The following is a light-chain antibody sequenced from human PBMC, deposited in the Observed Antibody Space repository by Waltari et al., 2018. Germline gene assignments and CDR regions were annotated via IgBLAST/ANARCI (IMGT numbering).Light chain of an antibody. CDR2: GAS. J-gene: IGKJ4*01. V-gene: IGKV3-11*01. Sequence: EIVLTQSPATLSLSPGERATLSCRASQSVSSYLAWYQQRAGQAPRLLITGASNRATGIPARFSGSGSGTDFTLTISSLEPEDFALYYCQQRSSWPLTFGGGTKLEVK. CDR3: QQRSSWPLT. CDR1: QSVSSY.